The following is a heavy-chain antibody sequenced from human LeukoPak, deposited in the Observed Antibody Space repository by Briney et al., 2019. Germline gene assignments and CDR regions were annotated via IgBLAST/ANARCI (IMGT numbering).Heavy chain of an antibody. J-gene: IGHJ4*02. CDR2: ISSSSSYI. CDR1: GFTFSSYS. V-gene: IGHV3-21*01. CDR3: ARGRAYYYDSSGYYAAEGDY. Sequence: PGGSLRLSCAASGFTFSSYSMNWVRQASGKGLEWVSSISSSSSYIYYADSVKGRFTISRDNAKNSLYLQMNSLRAEDTAVYYCARGRAYYYDSSGYYAAEGDYWGQGTLVTVSS. D-gene: IGHD3-22*01.